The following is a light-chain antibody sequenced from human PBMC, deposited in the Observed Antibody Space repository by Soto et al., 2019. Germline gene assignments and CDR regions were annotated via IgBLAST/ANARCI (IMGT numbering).Light chain of an antibody. CDR3: SSYTSSSTVV. V-gene: IGLV2-14*01. Sequence: ALTQPASVSGSPGQSITISCTGTSSDVGGYNYVSWYQQHPGKAPKLMIYDVSNRPSGVSNRFSGSKSGNTAPLTISGLQAEDEADYYCSSYTSSSTVVFGGGTKLTVL. CDR1: SSDVGGYNY. J-gene: IGLJ2*01. CDR2: DVS.